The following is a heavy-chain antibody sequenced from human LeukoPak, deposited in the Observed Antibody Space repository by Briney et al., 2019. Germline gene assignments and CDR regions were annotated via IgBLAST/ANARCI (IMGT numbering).Heavy chain of an antibody. CDR3: ARVVRGSSWLNWFDP. D-gene: IGHD6-13*01. V-gene: IGHV3-66*01. CDR1: GFTVSNNY. Sequence: GGSLRLSCTASGFTVSNNYMGWVRQAPAKGLEWVSVINTVGTTYYADSVRGRFTISRDNAKNSLYLQMNSLRAEDTAVYYCARVVRGSSWLNWFDPWGQGTLVTVSS. CDR2: INTVGTT. J-gene: IGHJ5*02.